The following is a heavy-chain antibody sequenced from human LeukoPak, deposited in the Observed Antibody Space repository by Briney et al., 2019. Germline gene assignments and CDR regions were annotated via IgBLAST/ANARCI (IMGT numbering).Heavy chain of an antibody. D-gene: IGHD3-3*01. CDR3: ARSVYGSGGYYDFWSGYYTRGHYFDY. V-gene: IGHV4-39*01. Sequence: PSETLSLTCTVSGGSISSSSYYWGWIRQPPGKGLEWIGSIYYSGSTYYKPSLKSRVTISVDTSKNQFSLKLSSVTAADTAVYYCARSVYGSGGYYDFWSGYYTRGHYFDYWGQGTLVTVSS. CDR2: IYYSGST. CDR1: GGSISSSSYY. J-gene: IGHJ4*02.